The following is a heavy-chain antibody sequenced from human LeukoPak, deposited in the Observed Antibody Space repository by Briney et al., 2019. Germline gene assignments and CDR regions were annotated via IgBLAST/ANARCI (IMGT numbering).Heavy chain of an antibody. D-gene: IGHD6-13*01. CDR2: IYYSGST. V-gene: IGHV4-39*07. Sequence: SETLSLTCSVSGGFIGTRGYFWGWIRQPPGKGLEWIASIYYSGSTYNNPSLKSRVTISIDTSKNQFSLKLSSVTAADTAVYYCARHFSSSWSYYYYYYGMDVWGQGTTVTVSS. CDR3: ARHFSSSWSYYYYYYGMDV. J-gene: IGHJ6*02. CDR1: GGFIGTRGYF.